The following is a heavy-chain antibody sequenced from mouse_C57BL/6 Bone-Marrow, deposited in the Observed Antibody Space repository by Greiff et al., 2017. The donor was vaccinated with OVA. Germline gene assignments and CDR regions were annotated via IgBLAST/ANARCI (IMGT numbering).Heavy chain of an antibody. Sequence: EVHLVESGGDLVKPGGSLKLSCAASGFTFSSYGMSWVRQTPDKRLEWVATISSGGSYTYYPDSVKGRFTISRDNAKNTLYLQMSSLKSEDTAMYYCARSSPRWYFDVWGTGTTVTVSS. CDR3: ARSSPRWYFDV. V-gene: IGHV5-6*01. CDR2: ISSGGSYT. CDR1: GFTFSSYG. D-gene: IGHD1-1*01. J-gene: IGHJ1*03.